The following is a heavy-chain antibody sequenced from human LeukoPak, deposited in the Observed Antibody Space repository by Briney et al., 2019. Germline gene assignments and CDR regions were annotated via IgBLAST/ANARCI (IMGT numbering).Heavy chain of an antibody. CDR3: ARDKTTAEVYYYYYGMDV. Sequence: GGSLRLSCAASGFTFSTYAMSWVRQAPGKGLEWVSAISGSGGSTYYADSVKGRFTISRDNSKNTLYMQMNSLRVEDTAVYYCARDKTTAEVYYYYYGMDVWGQGTTVTVSS. V-gene: IGHV3-23*01. J-gene: IGHJ6*02. D-gene: IGHD4-11*01. CDR2: ISGSGGST. CDR1: GFTFSTYA.